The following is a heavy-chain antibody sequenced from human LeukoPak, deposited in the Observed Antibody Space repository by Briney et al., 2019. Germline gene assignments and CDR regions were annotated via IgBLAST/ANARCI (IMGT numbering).Heavy chain of an antibody. J-gene: IGHJ3*02. CDR2: ISGSGGST. CDR1: GFTFSSYA. V-gene: IGHV3-23*01. D-gene: IGHD4-17*01. CDR3: ARADYGDHGTTFDI. Sequence: GGSLRVSCAASGFTFSSYAMSWVRQAPGKGLEWVSAISGSGGSTYYADSVKGRFTISRDNSKNTLYLQMNSLRAEDTAMYYCARADYGDHGTTFDIWGQGPMVTVSS.